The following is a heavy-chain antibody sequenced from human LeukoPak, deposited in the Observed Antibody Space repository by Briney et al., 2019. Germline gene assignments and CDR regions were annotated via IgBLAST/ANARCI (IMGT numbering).Heavy chain of an antibody. CDR1: GGSISSSSYY. V-gene: IGHV4-39*01. Sequence: SETLSLTCTVSGGSISSSSYYWGWIRQPPGKGLEWIGSIYYSGSTYYNPSLKSRVTISVDTSKNQFSLKLSSVTAADTAVYYCATARKLHAFDIWGQGTMVTVSS. CDR2: IYYSGST. D-gene: IGHD1-14*01. J-gene: IGHJ3*02. CDR3: ATARKLHAFDI.